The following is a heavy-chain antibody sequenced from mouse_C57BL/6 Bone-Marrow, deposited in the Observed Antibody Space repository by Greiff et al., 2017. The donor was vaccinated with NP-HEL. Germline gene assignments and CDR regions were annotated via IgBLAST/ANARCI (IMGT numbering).Heavy chain of an antibody. Sequence: EVKLMESGPELVKPGASVKISCKASGYSFTDYNMNWVKQSNGKSLEWIGVINPNYGTTSYNQKFKGKATLTVDQSSSTAYMQLNSLTSEDSAVYYCARSDYYGSSFYAMDYWGQGTSVTVSS. J-gene: IGHJ4*01. CDR2: INPNYGTT. CDR3: ARSDYYGSSFYAMDY. D-gene: IGHD1-1*01. V-gene: IGHV1-39*01. CDR1: GYSFTDYN.